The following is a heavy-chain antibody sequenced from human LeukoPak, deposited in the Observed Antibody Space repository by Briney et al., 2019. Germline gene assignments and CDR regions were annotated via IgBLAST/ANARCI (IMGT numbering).Heavy chain of an antibody. D-gene: IGHD6-19*01. J-gene: IGHJ4*02. CDR1: GYTFTSYG. CDR3: VRGPGIAVAGVFDY. V-gene: IGHV1-18*04. CDR2: ISGHDGHT. Sequence: ASAKVFCKASGYTFTSYGINWVRQAPGQGLEWMGWISGHDGHTNYVQKMQGRVTMTRDTSTNTAYMELRNLTSDDTAVYYCVRGPGIAVAGVFDYWGQGSLVTVSS.